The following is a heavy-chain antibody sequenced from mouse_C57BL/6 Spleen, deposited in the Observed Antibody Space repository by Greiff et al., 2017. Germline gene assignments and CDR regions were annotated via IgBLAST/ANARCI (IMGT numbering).Heavy chain of an antibody. D-gene: IGHD1-1*01. Sequence: QVTLKECGSGILQSSQTLSLTCSFSGFSLSTSGMGVSWLRQPSGKGLEWLAHIYWDDDKRYNPSLKSRLTISKDTSRNQVFLKITRVDTADTATSYCARSDYGSRGDYFECWGQGTTLTVSS. CDR3: ARSDYGSRGDYFEC. CDR2: IYWDDDK. CDR1: GFSLSTSGMG. V-gene: IGHV8-12*01. J-gene: IGHJ2*01.